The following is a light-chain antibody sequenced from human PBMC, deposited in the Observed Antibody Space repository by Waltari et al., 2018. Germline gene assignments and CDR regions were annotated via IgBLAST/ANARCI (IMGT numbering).Light chain of an antibody. V-gene: IGKV3-20*01. CDR1: QTINNNF. CDR3: QQYDGSVLT. Sequence: IVLTQSPDTLSLSPGKRATLSCRASQTINNNFLVWYQQKPGQAPRLLIHGASSRATGFPDRFIGSGSGTDFTLTISSLEPEDVAVYYCQQYDGSVLTFGGGTKVEI. CDR2: GAS. J-gene: IGKJ4*01.